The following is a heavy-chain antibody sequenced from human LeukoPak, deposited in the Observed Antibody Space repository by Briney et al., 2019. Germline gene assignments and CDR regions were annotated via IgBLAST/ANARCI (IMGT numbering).Heavy chain of an antibody. CDR1: GYTFTEQY. V-gene: IGHV1-2*02. D-gene: IGHD3-22*01. CDR3: AVRGYYDSSGYLRWGDYFDY. J-gene: IGHJ4*02. CDR2: INPHSGGT. Sequence: ASVKVSCKASGYTFTEQYIHWVRQAPGQGLEWMGWINPHSGGTNYAQKFQGRVTMTRDTSISTAYMELSRLRSDDTAVYYCAVRGYYDSSGYLRWGDYFDYWGQGTLVTVSS.